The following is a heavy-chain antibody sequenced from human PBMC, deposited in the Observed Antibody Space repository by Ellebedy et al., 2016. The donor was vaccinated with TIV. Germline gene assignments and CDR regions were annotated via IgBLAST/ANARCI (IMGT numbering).Heavy chain of an antibody. J-gene: IGHJ4*02. V-gene: IGHV2-5*02. CDR1: GFSLRTAELG. CDR3: ARLRRSSGTSRHYFFDY. D-gene: IGHD6-25*01. Sequence: SGPTLVKPTQTLTLACSVSGFSLRTAELGVAWIRPPPGKALEWLALVYWDNDKLYSPSRKTRVSIARDTSKNQVFFTMTNMDPVDTATYYCARLRRSSGTSRHYFFDYWGQGTLVSVSS. CDR2: VYWDNDK.